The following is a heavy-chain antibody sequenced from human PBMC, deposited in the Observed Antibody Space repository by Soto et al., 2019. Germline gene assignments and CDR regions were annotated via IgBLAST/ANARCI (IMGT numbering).Heavy chain of an antibody. CDR3: ARNLYGDYVFDY. D-gene: IGHD4-17*01. V-gene: IGHV3-11*06. J-gene: IGHJ4*02. Sequence: PGWSLRLSCADSVFTFIDNYMRWIRQAPGKGLEWVSYITSSSSYTNYADSVKGRFTISRDNAKNSLYLQMNSLRAEDTAVYYCARNLYGDYVFDYWGQGTLVTVSS. CDR1: VFTFIDNY. CDR2: ITSSSSYT.